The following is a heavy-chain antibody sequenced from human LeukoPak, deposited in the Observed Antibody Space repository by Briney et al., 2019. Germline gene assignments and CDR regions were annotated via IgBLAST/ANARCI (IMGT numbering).Heavy chain of an antibody. Sequence: PGGSLRLSCAASGFTFSSYSMSWVRQAPGKGLEWVSSISSSSSYIYYADSVKGRFTISRDNAKNSLYLQMNSLRAEDTAVYYCARAGTVTTNNWFDPWGQGTLVTVSS. V-gene: IGHV3-21*01. CDR3: ARAGTVTTNNWFDP. CDR1: GFTFSSYS. J-gene: IGHJ5*02. D-gene: IGHD4-11*01. CDR2: ISSSSSYI.